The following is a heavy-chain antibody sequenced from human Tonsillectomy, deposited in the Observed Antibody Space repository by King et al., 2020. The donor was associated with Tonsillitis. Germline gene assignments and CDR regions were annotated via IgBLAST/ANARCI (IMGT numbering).Heavy chain of an antibody. D-gene: IGHD2-2*01. J-gene: IGHJ5*02. Sequence: QLVQSGGGVVQPGRSLRLSCAASGFTFSSYAMHWARQAPGKGLEWVAVISYDGSNKYYADSVKGRFTISRDNSKNKLYLQMNSLRAEDTAVYYCARCGECSSTSCYGTNWFDPWGQGTLVTVSS. V-gene: IGHV3-30*04. CDR2: ISYDGSNK. CDR1: GFTFSSYA. CDR3: ARCGECSSTSCYGTNWFDP.